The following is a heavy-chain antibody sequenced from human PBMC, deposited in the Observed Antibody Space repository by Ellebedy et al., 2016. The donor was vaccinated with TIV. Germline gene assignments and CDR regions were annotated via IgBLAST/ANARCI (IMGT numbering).Heavy chain of an antibody. V-gene: IGHV3-7*01. J-gene: IGHJ3*01. CDR3: TRDEWGLEDAFDL. D-gene: IGHD1-26*01. CDR2: INKDGGEK. CDR1: GFTFTSYW. Sequence: GESLKISCAASGFTFTSYWMTWVRQAPGKGLECVANINKDGGEKHYVDSVKGRFTVSRDNAKNSLYLQMNSLRDEDTAVYYCTRDEWGLEDAFDLWGQGTMVTVSS.